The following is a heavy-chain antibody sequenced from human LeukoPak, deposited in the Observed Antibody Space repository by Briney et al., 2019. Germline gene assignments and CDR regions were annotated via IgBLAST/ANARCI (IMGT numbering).Heavy chain of an antibody. CDR1: RLPFSTNG. Sequence: GGSPRLSWAASRLPFSTNGMIWVRQAPGKGLEWVSSIGVSGGRTNYADSVKGRFTISRDNSKNTLYLQMSSLRAEDTAVYYCAKAYSSAWLFDYWGLGTLVTVSS. CDR2: IGVSGGRT. V-gene: IGHV3-23*01. D-gene: IGHD6-19*01. CDR3: AKAYSSAWLFDY. J-gene: IGHJ4*02.